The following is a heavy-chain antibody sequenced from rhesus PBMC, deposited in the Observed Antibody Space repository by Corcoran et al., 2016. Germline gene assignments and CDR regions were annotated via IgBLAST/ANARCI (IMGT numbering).Heavy chain of an antibody. V-gene: IGHV3-178*01. CDR3: ARAAGGYSCSYQVY. CDR2: IGNGGGNT. Sequence: GSGGGLAKPGGPLRLSCAVSGFTFSDYYLDPVRQAPGKGLEWVSGIGNGGGNTWYADSVKGRLTISRENAKNTLYLQMNSLRAEDTAVYYCARAAGGYSCSYQVYWGRGVLVTVS. D-gene: IGHD5-12*01. CDR1: GFTFSDYY. J-gene: IGHJ4*01.